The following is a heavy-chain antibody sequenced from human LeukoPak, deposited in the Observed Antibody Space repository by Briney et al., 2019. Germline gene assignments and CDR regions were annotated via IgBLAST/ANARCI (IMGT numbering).Heavy chain of an antibody. V-gene: IGHV3-11*06. CDR3: ARRIAVAGLGVYYGMDA. J-gene: IGHJ6*04. D-gene: IGHD6-19*01. CDR2: ISSSSSYT. CDR1: GFTFSDYY. Sequence: GGSLRLSCAASGFTFSDYYMSWIRQAPGKGLEWVSYISSSSSYTNYVDSVKGRFTISRDNAKNSLYLQMNSLRAEDTAVYYCARRIAVAGLGVYYGMDAWGKGTTVTVSS.